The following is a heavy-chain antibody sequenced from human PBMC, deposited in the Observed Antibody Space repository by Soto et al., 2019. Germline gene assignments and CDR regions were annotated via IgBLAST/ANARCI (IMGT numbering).Heavy chain of an antibody. J-gene: IGHJ4*02. V-gene: IGHV4-31*03. CDR2: IYYSGST. D-gene: IGHD4-17*01. Sequence: PSETLSLTCTVSGGSISSGGYYWSWIRQHPGKGLEWIGYIYYSGSTYYNPSLKSRVTISVDTSKNQFSLKLSSVTAADTAVYYCARGLTRFGDYARGWYFDYWGQGTLVTVSS. CDR3: ARGLTRFGDYARGWYFDY. CDR1: GGSISSGGYY.